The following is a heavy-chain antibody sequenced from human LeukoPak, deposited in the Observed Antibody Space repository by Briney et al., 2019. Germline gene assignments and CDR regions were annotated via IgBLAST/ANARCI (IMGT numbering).Heavy chain of an antibody. D-gene: IGHD3-22*01. J-gene: IGHJ4*02. CDR3: AKIYPPGTMIVVVITNLRMYYFDY. CDR1: GFTFSSYS. CDR2: ISSSSSYI. V-gene: IGHV3-21*04. Sequence: GGSLRLSCAASGFTFSSYSMNWVRQAPGKGLEWVSSISSSSSYIYYADSVKGRFTISRDNAKNSLYLQMNSLRAEDTAVYYCAKIYPPGTMIVVVITNLRMYYFDYWGQGTLVTVSS.